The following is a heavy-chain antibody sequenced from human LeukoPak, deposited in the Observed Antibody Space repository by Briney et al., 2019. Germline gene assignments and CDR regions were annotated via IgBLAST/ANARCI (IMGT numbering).Heavy chain of an antibody. V-gene: IGHV1-58*01. CDR1: GFTFTSSA. CDR3: AADRITIFGVVPYGMDV. J-gene: IGHJ6*02. Sequence: EASVKVSCTASGFTFTSSAVQWMRQARGQRLEWIGWIVVGSGNTNYAQKFQERVTITRDMSTSTAYMELSSLRSKDTAVYYCAADRITIFGVVPYGMDVWGQGTTVTVSS. D-gene: IGHD3-3*01. CDR2: IVVGSGNT.